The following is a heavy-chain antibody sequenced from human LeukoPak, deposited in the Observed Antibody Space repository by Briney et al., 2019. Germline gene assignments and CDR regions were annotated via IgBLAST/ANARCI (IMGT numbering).Heavy chain of an antibody. CDR2: TIPIFGTA. V-gene: IGHV1-69*05. D-gene: IGHD6-13*01. Sequence: ASVKVSCKASGGTFSSYDISWVRQAPGQGLEWMGGTIPIFGTANYAQKFQGRVTITTDESTSTAYMELSSLRSEDTAVYYCASVSSSWQYNWFDPWGQGTLVTVSS. CDR3: ASVSSSWQYNWFDP. J-gene: IGHJ5*02. CDR1: GGTFSSYD.